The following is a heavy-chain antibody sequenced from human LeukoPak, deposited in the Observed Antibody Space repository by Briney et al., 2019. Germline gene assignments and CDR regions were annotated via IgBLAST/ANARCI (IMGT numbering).Heavy chain of an antibody. J-gene: IGHJ3*02. D-gene: IGHD3-22*01. CDR3: ARGQYYYDSSGYSWYRRHNAGAFDI. CDR2: INHSGST. Sequence: KASETLSLTCAVYGGSFSGYYWSWIRQPPGKGLEWIGEINHSGSTNYNPSLKSRVTISVDTSKNQFSLKLSSVTAADTAVYYCARGQYYYDSSGYSWYRRHNAGAFDIWGQGTMVTVSS. CDR1: GGSFSGYY. V-gene: IGHV4-34*01.